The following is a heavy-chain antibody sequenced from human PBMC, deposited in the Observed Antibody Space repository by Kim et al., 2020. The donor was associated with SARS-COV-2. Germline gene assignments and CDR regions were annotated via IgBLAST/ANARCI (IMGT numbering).Heavy chain of an antibody. V-gene: IGHV4-59*01. CDR3: ARVRGGRGYSGYEWAAFDI. D-gene: IGHD5-12*01. J-gene: IGHJ3*02. Sequence: SRFTISVDTSKNRFSLKLSSVTAADTAVYYCARVRGGRGYSGYEWAAFDIWGQGTMVTVSS.